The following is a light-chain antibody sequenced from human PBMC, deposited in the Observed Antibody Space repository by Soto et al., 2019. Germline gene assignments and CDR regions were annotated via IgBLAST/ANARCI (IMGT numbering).Light chain of an antibody. CDR1: QDINTR. J-gene: IGKJ2*01. CDR3: QQTSSLQYP. CDR2: AAS. V-gene: IGKV1-12*01. Sequence: IQMTQSPSSVSAFVGDRVTITCRASQDINTRLAWYQQKPGRAPKILIYAASNLHSGVPSRFSGSGSGTDFTFTISNLQPEDFATYYCQQTSSLQYPFGQGTKLEI.